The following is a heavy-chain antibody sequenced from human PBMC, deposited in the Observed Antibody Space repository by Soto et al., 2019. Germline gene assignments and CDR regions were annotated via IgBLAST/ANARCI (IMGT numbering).Heavy chain of an antibody. V-gene: IGHV5-10-1*01. Sequence: GESLKISCKGSGYSFTSHWISWVRQMPGKGLEWMGRIDPSDSYTNYSPSFQGHVTISADKSISTAYLQWSSLKASDTAMSYCARQLYSSGWNLFVPLCQGTQITVST. CDR1: GYSFTSHW. D-gene: IGHD5-18*01. J-gene: IGHJ5*02. CDR3: ARQLYSSGWNLFVP. CDR2: IDPSDSYT.